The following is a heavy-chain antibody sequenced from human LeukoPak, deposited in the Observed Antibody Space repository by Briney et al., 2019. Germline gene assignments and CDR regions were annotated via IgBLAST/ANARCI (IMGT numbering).Heavy chain of an antibody. CDR3: ARIVGELSRPLDY. J-gene: IGHJ4*02. CDR2: ISSSGSTI. D-gene: IGHD3-10*01. V-gene: IGHV3-48*03. Sequence: GGSLRLSCAASGFTFSSYEMNWVRQAPGKGLEWVSYISSSGSTIYYADSVKGRFTISRDNAKNSLYLQMNSLRAEDTVVYYCARIVGELSRPLDYWGQGTLVTVSS. CDR1: GFTFSSYE.